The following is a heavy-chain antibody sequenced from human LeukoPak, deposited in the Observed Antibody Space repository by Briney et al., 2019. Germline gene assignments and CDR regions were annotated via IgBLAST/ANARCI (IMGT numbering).Heavy chain of an antibody. CDR2: IIPIFGTA. J-gene: IGHJ6*02. D-gene: IGHD3-3*01. CDR3: ARVVNYDFWSGPDNYYYYGMDV. V-gene: IGHV1-69*13. CDR1: GGTFSSYA. Sequence: SVKVSCKASGGTFSSYAISWVRQAPGQGLEWMGWIIPIFGTANYAQKFQGRVTITADESTSTAYMELSSLRSEDTAVYYCARVVNYDFWSGPDNYYYYGMDVWGQGTTVTVSS.